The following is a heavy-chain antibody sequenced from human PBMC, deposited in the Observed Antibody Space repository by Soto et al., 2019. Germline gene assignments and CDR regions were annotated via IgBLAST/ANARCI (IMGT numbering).Heavy chain of an antibody. Sequence: PGGSLRLSCAASGFTFSSYAMHWVRQAPGKGLEWVAVISYDGSNKYYADSVKGRFTISRDNSKNTLYLQMDSLRAEDTAVYYCARADYGDYGVDYWGQGTLVTVSS. V-gene: IGHV3-30-3*01. CDR1: GFTFSSYA. J-gene: IGHJ4*02. CDR2: ISYDGSNK. CDR3: ARADYGDYGVDY. D-gene: IGHD4-17*01.